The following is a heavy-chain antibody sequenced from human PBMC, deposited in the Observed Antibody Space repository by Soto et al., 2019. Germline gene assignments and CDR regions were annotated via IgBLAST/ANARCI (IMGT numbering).Heavy chain of an antibody. CDR2: ISSNGGST. CDR1: GFTSSSYA. J-gene: IGHJ4*02. V-gene: IGHV3-64*01. CDR3: ARVGYSSSWYGL. D-gene: IGHD6-13*01. Sequence: EVQLVESGGGLVQPGGSLRLSLPASGFTSSSYASHWVRRLPGKGLKYVSVISSNGGSTYYANSVKGKFTISRDNSKNTLYLQMGSLRAEDMAVYYCARVGYSSSWYGLWGQGTLVTVSS.